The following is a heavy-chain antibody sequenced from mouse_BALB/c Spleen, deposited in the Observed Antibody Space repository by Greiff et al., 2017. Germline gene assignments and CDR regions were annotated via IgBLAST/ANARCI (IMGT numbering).Heavy chain of an antibody. CDR3: ARRNGSSWFAY. Sequence: VQGVESGPGLVAPSQSLSITCTVSGFSLTGYGVNWVRQPPGKGLEWLGMIWGDGSTDYNSALKSRLSISKDNSKSQVFLKMNSLQTDDTARYYCARRNGSSWFAYWGQGTLVTVSA. CDR1: GFSLTGYG. V-gene: IGHV2-6-7*01. J-gene: IGHJ3*01. CDR2: IWGDGST. D-gene: IGHD1-1*01.